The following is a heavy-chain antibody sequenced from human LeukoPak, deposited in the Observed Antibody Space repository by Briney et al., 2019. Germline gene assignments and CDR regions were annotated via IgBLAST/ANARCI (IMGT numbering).Heavy chain of an antibody. V-gene: IGHV3-21*04. J-gene: IGHJ4*02. CDR1: GFSFSSYS. D-gene: IGHD3-10*01. CDR2: ISSGTGSYI. CDR3: VKERYYGSGSYSSYFDY. Sequence: GGSLRLSCVASGFSFSSYSMNWVRQAPGKGLEWVSTISSGTGSYIYYADLVRGRFTISRDNAKNSLYLQMNSLRVEDTAVYYCVKERYYGSGSYSSYFDYWGQGTLVTVSS.